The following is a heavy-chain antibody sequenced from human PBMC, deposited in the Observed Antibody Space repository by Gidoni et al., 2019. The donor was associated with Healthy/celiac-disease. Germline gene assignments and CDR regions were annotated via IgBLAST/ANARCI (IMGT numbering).Heavy chain of an antibody. CDR3: ARSLMTTVTSFDY. CDR1: GSTFSSYS. D-gene: IGHD4-17*01. V-gene: IGHV3-21*01. CDR2: ISSSSSYI. Sequence: EVQLVESGGGLVKPGGSLRLSCAASGSTFSSYSMNWVRQAPGKGLEWVSSISSSSSYIYYADSVKGRFTISRDNAKNSLYLQMNSLRAEDTAVYYCARSLMTTVTSFDYWGQGTLVTVSS. J-gene: IGHJ4*02.